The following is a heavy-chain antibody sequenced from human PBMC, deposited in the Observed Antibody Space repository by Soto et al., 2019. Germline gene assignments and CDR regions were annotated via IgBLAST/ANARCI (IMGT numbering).Heavy chain of an antibody. Sequence: SETLSLTCAVSGGSISSSNWWSWVRQPPGKGLEWIGEIYHSGSTNYNPSLKSRVTISVDKSKDQFSLKLSSVTAADTAVYYCARVREVAYGMDVWGQGXTVTVYS. CDR3: ARVREVAYGMDV. D-gene: IGHD2-15*01. J-gene: IGHJ6*02. V-gene: IGHV4-4*02. CDR1: GGSISSSNW. CDR2: IYHSGST.